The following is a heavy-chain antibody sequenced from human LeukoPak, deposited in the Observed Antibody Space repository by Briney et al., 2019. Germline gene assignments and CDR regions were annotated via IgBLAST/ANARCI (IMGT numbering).Heavy chain of an antibody. Sequence: GGSLTLSCAASGFTLSSNYMRWVRPAAGKGRDWVAVIYSGGSTYYAGSVKGRFSISRDNSKNTLYLQMNSLRAEDTAVYYCAREPSSGWCRVYYFDYWGQGAVVTVSS. D-gene: IGHD6-19*01. CDR1: GFTLSSNY. CDR3: AREPSSGWCRVYYFDY. J-gene: IGHJ4*02. CDR2: IYSGGST. V-gene: IGHV3-53*01.